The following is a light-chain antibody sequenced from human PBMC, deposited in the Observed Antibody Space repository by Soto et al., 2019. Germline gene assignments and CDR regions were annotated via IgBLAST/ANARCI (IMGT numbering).Light chain of an antibody. CDR3: EAYDSSLSGVV. J-gene: IGLJ2*01. Sequence: QSVLTQPPSVSGAPGQRVTISCTGSSSNIGASNDVHWYQQLPGTAPKLLIYGNSHRPSGVPDRFSGSKSGTSASLAITGLQSEDEADYYCEAYDSSLSGVVFGGGTKVTVL. CDR2: GNS. V-gene: IGLV1-40*01. CDR1: SSNIGASND.